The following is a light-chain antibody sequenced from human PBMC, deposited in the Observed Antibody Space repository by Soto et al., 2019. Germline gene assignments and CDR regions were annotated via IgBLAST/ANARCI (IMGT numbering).Light chain of an antibody. CDR2: DTS. CDR1: QSVSSS. J-gene: IGKJ1*01. Sequence: DIVVTQSPATLSVSPGERVTLSCRASQSVSSSLAWYQQRPGQAPRLLIYDTSTRAAGIAARFSGSGSGTEFSLTISSLQSEDSAVYYCEQYVHWPPGAFGQGTTVEI. CDR3: EQYVHWPPGA. V-gene: IGKV3-15*01.